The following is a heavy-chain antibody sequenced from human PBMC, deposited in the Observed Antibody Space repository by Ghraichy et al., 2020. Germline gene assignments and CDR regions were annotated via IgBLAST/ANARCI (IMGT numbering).Heavy chain of an antibody. CDR1: GGSISSSSYY. D-gene: IGHD3-16*01. J-gene: IGHJ3*02. V-gene: IGHV4-39*01. CDR3: ARTGGSYAFDI. Sequence: SETLSLTCTVSGGSISSSSYYWGWIRQPPGKGLEWIGSIYYSGSTYYNPSLKSRVTISVDTSKNQFSLKLSSVTAADTAVYYCARTGGSYAFDIWGQGTMVTVSS. CDR2: IYYSGST.